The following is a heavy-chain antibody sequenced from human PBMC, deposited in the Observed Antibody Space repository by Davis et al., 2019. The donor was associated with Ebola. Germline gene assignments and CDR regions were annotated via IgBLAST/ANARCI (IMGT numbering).Heavy chain of an antibody. J-gene: IGHJ6*02. CDR2: ISGSGGST. CDR3: ARDRLAHNYDFWSGYPYYYYYGMDV. D-gene: IGHD3-3*01. CDR1: GFTFSSYA. V-gene: IGHV3-23*01. Sequence: GESLKISCAASGFTFSSYAMSWVRQAPGKGLEWVSAISGSGGSTYYADSVKGRFTISRDNSKNTLYLQMNSLRAEDTAVYYCARDRLAHNYDFWSGYPYYYYYGMDVWGQGTTVTVSS.